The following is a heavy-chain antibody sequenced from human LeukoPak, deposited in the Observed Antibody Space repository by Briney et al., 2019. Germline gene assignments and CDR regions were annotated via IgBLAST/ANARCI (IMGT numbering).Heavy chain of an antibody. CDR2: IFYVGST. V-gene: IGHV4-59*11. J-gene: IGHJ3*02. CDR1: GGSIGSHY. Sequence: SETLSLTCTVSGGSIGSHYWSWIRQPPGKGLEWIGYIFYVGSTNYNPSLKSRVTISVDTSKNQFSLKLNSVTAADTAVYYCARDYYDSRGEAFDIWGQGTMVTVSP. D-gene: IGHD3-22*01. CDR3: ARDYYDSRGEAFDI.